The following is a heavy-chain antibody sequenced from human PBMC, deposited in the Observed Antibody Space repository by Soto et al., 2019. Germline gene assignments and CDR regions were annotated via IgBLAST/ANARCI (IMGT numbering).Heavy chain of an antibody. D-gene: IGHD6-19*01. CDR1: GGSISSSSYY. V-gene: IGHV4-39*01. CDR2: IYYSGST. J-gene: IGHJ4*02. CDR3: ARKPGIAVVGLRSYYFDY. Sequence: QLQLQESGPGLVKPSETLSLTCTVSGGSISSSSYYWGWIRQPPGKNLEWIGSIYYSGSTFYNPSLKSRVTISVDTSKNQFSLKLSSVTAADTAAYYCARKPGIAVVGLRSYYFDYWGQGTLVTVSS.